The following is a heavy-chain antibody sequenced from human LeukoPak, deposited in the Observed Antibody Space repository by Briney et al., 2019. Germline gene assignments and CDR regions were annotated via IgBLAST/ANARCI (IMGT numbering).Heavy chain of an antibody. CDR3: ARQMTSTRLFDS. CDR1: GFIFSAHP. J-gene: IGHJ4*02. V-gene: IGHV3-30*04. CDR2: IGSDGSKK. Sequence: PGRSLRLSCVASGFIFSAHPLHWVRQSPDKGLEWVALIGSDGSKKYYADSVRGRFTVSGENSNNTLFLQMNTLRADDTAVYFCARQMTSTRLFDSWGQGTLVTVSS. D-gene: IGHD5/OR15-5a*01.